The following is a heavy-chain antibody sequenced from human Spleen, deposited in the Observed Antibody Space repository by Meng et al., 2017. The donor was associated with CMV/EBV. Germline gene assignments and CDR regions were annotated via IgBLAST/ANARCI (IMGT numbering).Heavy chain of an antibody. J-gene: IGHJ4*02. CDR3: AKRPRGRGYYDSSGYYFDY. Sequence: GGSLRLSCAAPGFTFSSYAMSWVRQAPGKGLEWVSAISGSVGSTYYADDVKGRFTISRDNSKNTLYLEMNSLRAEDTAVYYCAKRPRGRGYYDSSGYYFDYWGQGMLVTVSS. CDR2: ISGSVGST. V-gene: IGHV3-23*01. D-gene: IGHD3-22*01. CDR1: GFTFSSYA.